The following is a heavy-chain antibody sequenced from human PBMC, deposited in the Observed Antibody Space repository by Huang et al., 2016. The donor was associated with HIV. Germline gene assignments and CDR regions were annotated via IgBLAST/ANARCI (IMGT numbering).Heavy chain of an antibody. J-gene: IGHJ6*02. CDR1: TFTFGAYW. CDR2: IKQDESEK. CDR3: ATKTAGMDI. Sequence: VESGGRSVQPGGSIKLSCVGSTFTFGAYWLSWVRQPPGKGLEWGANIKQDESEKYYVDAGNGRFNISRDNARKVLFLEMDDLRVEDTAIYFCATKTAGMDIWGQGTTVTVSS. V-gene: IGHV3-7*01. D-gene: IGHD1-7*01.